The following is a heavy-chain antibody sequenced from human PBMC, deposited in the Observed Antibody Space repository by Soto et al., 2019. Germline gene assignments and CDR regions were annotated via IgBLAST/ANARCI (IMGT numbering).Heavy chain of an antibody. D-gene: IGHD3-10*01. CDR3: ARGLNQRRLLGSGSYYNAGYQFWFDP. Sequence: PSETLSLTCTVSGGSISSRGYYWGWIRQPPGKGLEWIGTIYYSGSTYYNPSLKSRVTISVDTSKNKFSLKLSSVTAADTAVYYCARGLNQRRLLGSGSYYNAGYQFWFDPWGQGTLVTVSS. J-gene: IGHJ5*02. CDR2: IYYSGST. CDR1: GGSISSRGYY. V-gene: IGHV4-39*01.